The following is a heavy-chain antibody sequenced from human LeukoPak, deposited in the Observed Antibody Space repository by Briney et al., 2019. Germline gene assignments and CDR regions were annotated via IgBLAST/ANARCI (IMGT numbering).Heavy chain of an antibody. D-gene: IGHD2-15*01. J-gene: IGHJ6*03. CDR2: FDPEDGET. Sequence: VASVKVSCKVSGYTLTELSMHWVRQAPGKGLEWMGGFDPEDGETIYAQKFQGRVTMTEDTSTDTAYMELSSLRSEDTAVYYCATFNYCSGGSCYSNYYYMDVWGKGTTVTVSS. CDR1: GYTLTELS. CDR3: ATFNYCSGGSCYSNYYYMDV. V-gene: IGHV1-24*01.